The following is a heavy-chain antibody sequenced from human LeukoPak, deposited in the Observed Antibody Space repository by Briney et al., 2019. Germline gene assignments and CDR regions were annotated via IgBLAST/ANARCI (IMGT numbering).Heavy chain of an antibody. CDR3: ARSSSGRYANFDY. Sequence: SGTLSLTCTVSGVSISSFYWSWIRQPPGKGLEWIGYIYYSGSTNYNPSLKSRITISVDTSKNQFSLKLTSVTAADTAVYYCARSSSGRYANFDYWGQGTLVTVSS. D-gene: IGHD1-26*01. J-gene: IGHJ4*02. CDR1: GVSISSFY. CDR2: IYYSGST. V-gene: IGHV4-59*08.